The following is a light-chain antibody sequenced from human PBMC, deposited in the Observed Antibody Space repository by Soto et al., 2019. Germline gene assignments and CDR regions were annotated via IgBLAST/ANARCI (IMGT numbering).Light chain of an antibody. CDR1: QSVGST. CDR3: QRFNRWPLS. CDR2: DTS. J-gene: IGKJ4*01. V-gene: IGKV3-15*01. Sequence: EIVLTQSPAALSVSPGERATLSCWASQSVGSTLNWYQQKPGQAPRLLIYDTSIRATGIPARFSGSGSGTEFTLTSASLQSEDFGVYYCQRFNRWPLSFGGGTKVEI.